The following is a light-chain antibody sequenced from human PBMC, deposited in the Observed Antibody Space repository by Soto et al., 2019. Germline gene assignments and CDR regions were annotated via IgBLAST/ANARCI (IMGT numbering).Light chain of an antibody. Sequence: EIVMTQSPGTLSLSPGERATLSCRASQSVSITYLAWYQQKPGQSPGLLLYGASSRATGIPDRFSGSGSGTDFTLTISRLEPEDFAVYYCQQYGSSLFTFGPGTKVDIK. CDR1: QSVSITY. J-gene: IGKJ3*01. V-gene: IGKV3-20*01. CDR2: GAS. CDR3: QQYGSSLFT.